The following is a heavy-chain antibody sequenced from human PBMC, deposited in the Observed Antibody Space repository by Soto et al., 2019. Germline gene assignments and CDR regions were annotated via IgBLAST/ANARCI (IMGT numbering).Heavy chain of an antibody. V-gene: IGHV3-23*01. CDR3: AKDLWEYQLLTFFDY. D-gene: IGHD2-2*01. J-gene: IGHJ4*02. Sequence: EVQLLESGGCLVQPGGSLSLSCAASGFTFSSYAMSWVRQAPGKGLEWVSAISGSGGSTYYADSVKGRFTISRDNSKNTLYLQMNSLRAEDTAVYYCAKDLWEYQLLTFFDYWGQGTLVTVSS. CDR1: GFTFSSYA. CDR2: ISGSGGST.